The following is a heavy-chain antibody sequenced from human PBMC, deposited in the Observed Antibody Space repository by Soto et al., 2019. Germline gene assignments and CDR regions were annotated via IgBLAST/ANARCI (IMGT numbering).Heavy chain of an antibody. CDR2: IIPIFGTA. CDR3: ARDRVSSSSCCDYGMDV. CDR1: GGTFSSYA. V-gene: IGHV1-69*06. Sequence: SVKVSCKASGGTFSSYAISWVRQAPGQGLEWMGGIIPIFGTANYAQKFQGRVTITADKSTSTAYMELSSLRSEDTAVYYCARDRVSSSSCCDYGMDVWGQGXTVTV. J-gene: IGHJ6*02. D-gene: IGHD6-13*01.